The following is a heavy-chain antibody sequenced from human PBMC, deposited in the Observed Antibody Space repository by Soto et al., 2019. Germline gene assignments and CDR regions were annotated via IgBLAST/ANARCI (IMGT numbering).Heavy chain of an antibody. CDR2: ISYGGSNE. V-gene: IGHV3-30*18. D-gene: IGHD1-20*01. Sequence: GGSLRLSCAASGFTFSSCAMQWVRQAPGKGLEWVAVISYGGSNEYYADSVKGRFTISRDNSKNTLYLQMDSLRVEDTAVYYCAKGIRSTWLFDYWGQGTPVTVSS. CDR1: GFTFSSCA. J-gene: IGHJ4*02. CDR3: AKGIRSTWLFDY.